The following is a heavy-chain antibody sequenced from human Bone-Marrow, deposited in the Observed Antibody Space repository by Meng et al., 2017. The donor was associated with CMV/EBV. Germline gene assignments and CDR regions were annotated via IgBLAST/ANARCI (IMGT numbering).Heavy chain of an antibody. D-gene: IGHD1-26*01. CDR1: AFTFTRHS. Sequence: GGSLRLSCAASAFTFTRHSMNWVRQAPGKGLEWLSYISTSSDIIYYADSVRGRFTISRDNAKNSVYLQMSSLRDEDTAVYYCARVSASGSPIDFWGQGALVTVSS. J-gene: IGHJ4*02. CDR2: ISTSSDII. CDR3: ARVSASGSPIDF. V-gene: IGHV3-48*02.